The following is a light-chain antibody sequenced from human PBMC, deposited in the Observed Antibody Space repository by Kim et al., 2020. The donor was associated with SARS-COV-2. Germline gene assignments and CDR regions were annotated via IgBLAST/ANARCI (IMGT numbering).Light chain of an antibody. V-gene: IGLV2-14*01. CDR2: DVS. CDR1: SSDVGGYNY. CDR3: SSYTSSNTHV. Sequence: QSVLTQPASVSGSPGQSITISCTGTSSDVGGYNYVAWYQQYPGKTPKLMIYDVSERPSGVSNRFSGSKSGNTASLTISGLQAEDEADYYCSSYTSSNTHVFGTGTKVTVL. J-gene: IGLJ1*01.